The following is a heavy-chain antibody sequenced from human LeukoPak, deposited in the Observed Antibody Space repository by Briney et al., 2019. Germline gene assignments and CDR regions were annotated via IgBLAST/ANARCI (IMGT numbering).Heavy chain of an antibody. D-gene: IGHD6-19*01. CDR1: GFTVSSNY. CDR2: IYSGGST. CDR3: ARVGSGWYYYYYYYMDV. V-gene: IGHV3-66*01. Sequence: GGALRLSCAASGFTVSSNYMSWVRQAPGKGLEWVSVIYSGGSTYYADSVKGRFTISRDNAKNTLYLQMNSLRAEDTAVYYCARVGSGWYYYYYYYMDVWGKGTTVTISS. J-gene: IGHJ6*03.